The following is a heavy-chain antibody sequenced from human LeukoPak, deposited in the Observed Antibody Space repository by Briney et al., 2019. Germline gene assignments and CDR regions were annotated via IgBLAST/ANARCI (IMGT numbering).Heavy chain of an antibody. J-gene: IGHJ4*02. Sequence: GGSLRLSCAASGFSFTSHWMSWVRQAPGQGLEWVANINRDGSEKYYVDSVKGRFTISRDNGKNSLYLQMNSLRAEDTAVYFCARDGSNPYFDYWGQGSLVTVSS. D-gene: IGHD6-13*01. CDR2: INRDGSEK. CDR1: GFSFTSHW. CDR3: ARDGSNPYFDY. V-gene: IGHV3-7*01.